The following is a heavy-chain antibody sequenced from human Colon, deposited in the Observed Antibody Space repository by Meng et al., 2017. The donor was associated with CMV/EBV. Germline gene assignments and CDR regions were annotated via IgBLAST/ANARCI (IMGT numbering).Heavy chain of an antibody. J-gene: IGHJ4*02. CDR3: ARQGIVGTPYYFDY. CDR1: GYNFTNDW. CDR2: VYPGDADT. V-gene: IGHV5-51*01. Sequence: KTSGYNFTNDWIGWVRQVPGEGLEWMGIVYPGDADTKYSPSFQGQVTISANQSTTTAYLQWSRLKASDSAMYFCARQGIVGTPYYFDYWGQGTLVTVSS. D-gene: IGHD1-26*01.